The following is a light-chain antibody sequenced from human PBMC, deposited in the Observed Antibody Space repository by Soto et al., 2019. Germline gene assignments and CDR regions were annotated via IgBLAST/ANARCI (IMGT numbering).Light chain of an antibody. V-gene: IGKV4-1*01. CDR2: WAS. J-gene: IGKJ2*01. CDR1: QSAVFHGSNMDY. Sequence: DVVLTQSPDSLALSLGETATINCNSSQSAVFHGSNMDYLAGYPQRPRLLLKLPFHWASARPSGVPDRISASGPGTDFTLKLRSLSPEDAAISYSPQAVTIPIYTYAQGTKV. CDR3: PQAVTIPIYT.